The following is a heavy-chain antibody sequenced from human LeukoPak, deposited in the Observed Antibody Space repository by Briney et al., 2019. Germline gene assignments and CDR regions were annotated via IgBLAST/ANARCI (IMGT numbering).Heavy chain of an antibody. Sequence: PSDTLSLPCTVSGGSISGFYWRWLRQPPGRAGEWIGYMSNNEATTYTPSLKSRDTISIDMSNNHFSLTLKSVTAADKAGYYCARDSGPWGVFDPWGQGTLVTVSS. J-gene: IGHJ5*02. D-gene: IGHD3-10*01. CDR3: ARDSGPWGVFDP. CDR2: MSNNEAT. V-gene: IGHV4-59*13. CDR1: GGSISGFY.